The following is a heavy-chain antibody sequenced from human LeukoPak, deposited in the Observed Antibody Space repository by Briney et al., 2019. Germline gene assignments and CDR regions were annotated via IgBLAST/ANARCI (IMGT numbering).Heavy chain of an antibody. CDR1: GFTFSTFW. CDR3: ARDEKDGPLWY. J-gene: IGHJ4*02. D-gene: IGHD2-15*01. Sequence: PGGSLRLSCAASGFTFSTFWMHWVRQTPGKGLVWVSRISNDGSTTHYADSVKGRFTISRDNSRNFIYLQLNSLGAEDTAIYYRARDEKDGPLWYWGQGILVFVSS. CDR2: ISNDGSTT. V-gene: IGHV3-74*01.